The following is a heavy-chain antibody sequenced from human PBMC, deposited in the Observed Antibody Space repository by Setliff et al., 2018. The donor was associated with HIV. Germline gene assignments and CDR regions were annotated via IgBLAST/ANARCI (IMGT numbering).Heavy chain of an antibody. CDR2: MFYSGRT. V-gene: IGHV4-39*07. J-gene: IGHJ5*02. Sequence: SLTCTVSGGSIRSSSYYWAWLRQSPGKGLEWIGSMFYSGRTYHNPSLKSRVTISIDTSKNQFSLKLSSVTAADTAVYSCARDMMYHYDNSGSFGWFDPWGQGTLVTVSS. CDR3: ARDMMYHYDNSGSFGWFDP. CDR1: GGSIRSSSYY. D-gene: IGHD3-22*01.